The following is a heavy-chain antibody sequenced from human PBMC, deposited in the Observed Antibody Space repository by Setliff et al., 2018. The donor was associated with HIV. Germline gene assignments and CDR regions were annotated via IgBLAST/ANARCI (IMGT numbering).Heavy chain of an antibody. CDR1: GFAFSSYA. Sequence: GGSLSLSCAASGFAFSSYAMNWVRQAPGKGLEWVSSITYSGSHKFYADSLKGRFTISRDNAEKSLYLQMNSLRAEDTAVYYCAGENVDIVATTKAIDFWGQGTLVTVSS. J-gene: IGHJ4*02. V-gene: IGHV3-21*01. CDR2: ITYSGSHK. D-gene: IGHD5-12*01. CDR3: AGENVDIVATTKAIDF.